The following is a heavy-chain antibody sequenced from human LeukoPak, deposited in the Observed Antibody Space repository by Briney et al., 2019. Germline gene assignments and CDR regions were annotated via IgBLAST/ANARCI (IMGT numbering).Heavy chain of an antibody. CDR2: ISISGTTT. V-gene: IGHV3-11*01. CDR3: ARGTMASDF. CDR1: GFTYSDYY. Sequence: GGSLRLSCAASGFTYSDYYMTWIRQTPGKGLEWVSYISISGTTTFYVDSVRGRFTISRDNTKNSLYLQMNSLRAEDTAMYYCARGTMASDFWGQGTLVTVSS. J-gene: IGHJ4*02. D-gene: IGHD3-10*01.